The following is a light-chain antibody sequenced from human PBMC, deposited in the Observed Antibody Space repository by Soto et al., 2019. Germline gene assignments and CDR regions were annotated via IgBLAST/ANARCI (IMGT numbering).Light chain of an antibody. Sequence: LSRDPGGSGSRSLRASQSVSSYLAWYQQNPGQPPRLLIYGASTRATGIPARFSGSGSGPDSTLTISSLMSDDSAVYYIKQYTNRPRTFGQGTKVDIK. CDR3: KQYTNRPRT. J-gene: IGKJ1*01. CDR1: QSVSSY. V-gene: IGKV3-15*01. CDR2: GAS.